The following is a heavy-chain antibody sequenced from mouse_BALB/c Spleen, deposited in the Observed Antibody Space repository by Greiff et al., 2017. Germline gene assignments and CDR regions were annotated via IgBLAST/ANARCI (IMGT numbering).Heavy chain of an antibody. D-gene: IGHD1-1*01. CDR3: ALTDFDY. CDR1: GFTFSSFG. Sequence: EVQVVESGGGLVQPGGSRKLSCAASGFTFSSFGMHWVRQAPEKGLEWVAYISSGSSTIYYADTVKGRFTISRDNPKNTLFLQMTSLRSEDTAMYYCALTDFDYWGQGTTLTVSS. CDR2: ISSGSSTI. J-gene: IGHJ2*01. V-gene: IGHV5-17*02.